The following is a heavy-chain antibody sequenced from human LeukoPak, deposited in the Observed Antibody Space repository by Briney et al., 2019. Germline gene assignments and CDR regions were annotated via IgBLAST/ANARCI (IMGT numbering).Heavy chain of an antibody. CDR2: ISGSGRDT. CDR1: GFTFSSFA. CDR3: AKDVLYGSGSLGWFDS. D-gene: IGHD3-10*01. V-gene: IGHV3-23*01. J-gene: IGHJ5*01. Sequence: SGGSLRLSCAASGFTFSSFAMSWVRQAPGKGLEWVSAISGSGRDTYYSDSVKGRFTISRDNSNNTLYLQMNSLRAEDTAVYYCAKDVLYGSGSLGWFDSWGQGTLVTVSS.